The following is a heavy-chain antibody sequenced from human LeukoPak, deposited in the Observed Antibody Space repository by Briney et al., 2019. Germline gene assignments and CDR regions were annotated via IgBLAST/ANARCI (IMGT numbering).Heavy chain of an antibody. V-gene: IGHV3-64D*09. Sequence: PGGSLRLSCSASGFTFGGYAMHWVRQAPGKGLEYVSAISTNGGSTYYADSVKGRFTISRDNSKNTLNLQMNSLRVEDTAVYYCVTAPRDGYSNWGQGTLVTVSS. CDR1: GFTFGGYA. J-gene: IGHJ4*02. CDR2: ISTNGGST. D-gene: IGHD5-24*01. CDR3: VTAPRDGYSN.